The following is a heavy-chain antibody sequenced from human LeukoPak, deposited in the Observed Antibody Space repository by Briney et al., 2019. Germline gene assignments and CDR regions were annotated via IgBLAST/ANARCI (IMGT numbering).Heavy chain of an antibody. Sequence: GESLKISCKGSGYSFTSYWIGWVRQMPGKGLEWMGIIYPGDSDAKYSPSFQGQVTISVDKSISTTYLQWSSLKASDTAIYYCARQIFLHYMDVWGKGTTVTVSS. CDR3: ARQIFLHYMDV. CDR2: IYPGDSDA. V-gene: IGHV5-51*01. D-gene: IGHD2/OR15-2a*01. J-gene: IGHJ6*03. CDR1: GYSFTSYW.